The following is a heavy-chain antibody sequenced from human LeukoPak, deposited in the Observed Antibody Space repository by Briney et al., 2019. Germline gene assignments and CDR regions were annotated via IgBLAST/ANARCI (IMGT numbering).Heavy chain of an antibody. CDR2: INHSGST. V-gene: IGHV4-34*01. CDR3: AYSIAMYYFDY. CDR1: GGSFSGYH. D-gene: IGHD4-4*01. J-gene: IGHJ4*02. Sequence: PSETLSLTCAVYGGSFSGYHWSWIRQPPGKGLEWIGEINHSGSTNYNPSLKSRVTISVDTSKNQFSLKLSSVTAADTAVYYCAYSIAMYYFDYWGQGTLVTVSS.